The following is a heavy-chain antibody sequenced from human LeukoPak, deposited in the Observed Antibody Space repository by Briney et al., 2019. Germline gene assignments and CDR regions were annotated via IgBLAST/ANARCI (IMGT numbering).Heavy chain of an antibody. D-gene: IGHD3-3*01. CDR3: AREWGGREWLFSRSYFDY. CDR2: IYYSGST. CDR1: GGSISSYY. Sequence: PSETLSLTCTVSGGSISSYYWSWIRQPPGKGLEWIGYIYYSGSTNYNPSLKSRVTISVDTSKNQFSLKLSSVTAADTAVYYCAREWGGREWLFSRSYFDYWGQGTLVTVSS. V-gene: IGHV4-59*01. J-gene: IGHJ4*02.